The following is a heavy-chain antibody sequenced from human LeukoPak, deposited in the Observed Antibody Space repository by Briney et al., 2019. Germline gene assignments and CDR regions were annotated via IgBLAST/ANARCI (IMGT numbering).Heavy chain of an antibody. CDR1: GFTFSNSA. J-gene: IGHJ4*02. V-gene: IGHV3-30-3*01. CDR3: ASSDYYGSGRGGVSPSDY. CDR2: ISYDGSNK. Sequence: GGSLRLSCAASGFTFSNSAMYWVRQAPGKGLEWVAVISYDGSNKYYADSVKGRFTISRDNSKNTLYLQMNSLRAEDTAVYYCASSDYYGSGRGGVSPSDYWGQGTLVTVSS. D-gene: IGHD3-10*01.